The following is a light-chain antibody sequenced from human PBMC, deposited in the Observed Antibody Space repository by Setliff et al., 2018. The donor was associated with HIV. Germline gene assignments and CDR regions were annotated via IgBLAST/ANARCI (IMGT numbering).Light chain of an antibody. Sequence: QSALTQPASVSGSPGQSITISCTGTSSDVGTYNYVSWYQQHPGKAPKLVISEVSSRPSGVSNRFSGSKSGNTASLTISGLQAEDEADYYCSSYTSSSTYVFGTGTKV. CDR2: EVS. V-gene: IGLV2-14*01. CDR1: SSDVGTYNY. CDR3: SSYTSSSTYV. J-gene: IGLJ1*01.